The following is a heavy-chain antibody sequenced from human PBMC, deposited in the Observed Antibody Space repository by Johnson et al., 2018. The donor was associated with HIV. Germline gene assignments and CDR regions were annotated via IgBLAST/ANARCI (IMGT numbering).Heavy chain of an antibody. V-gene: IGHV3-30*04. D-gene: IGHD4-17*01. J-gene: IGHJ3*02. CDR2: ISYDGSNK. CDR1: GFTFSYYA. CDR3: ARDYGDYAHDAFDI. Sequence: QVQLVESGGGVVQPGRSLRLSCAASGFTFSYYAMHWVRQAPGKGLEWVAVISYDGSNKYYADSVKGRFTISRDNSKNTLYLQMNSLRAEDMAVYYCARDYGDYAHDAFDIWGQGTMVTVSS.